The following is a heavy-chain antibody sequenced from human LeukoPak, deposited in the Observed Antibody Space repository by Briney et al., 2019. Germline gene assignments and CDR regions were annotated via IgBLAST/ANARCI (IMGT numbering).Heavy chain of an antibody. CDR1: GFSFSIYG. CDR3: VRGAISLDY. CDR2: ISGSGGST. Sequence: GGSLRLSCAASGFSFSIYGMSWVRQAPGKGLEWVSGISGSGGSTYYADSVKGRFTISRDNPKNTLYLQVNSLRVEDTAVYYCVRGAISLDYWGQGTLVTVSS. D-gene: IGHD2-2*01. J-gene: IGHJ4*02. V-gene: IGHV3-23*01.